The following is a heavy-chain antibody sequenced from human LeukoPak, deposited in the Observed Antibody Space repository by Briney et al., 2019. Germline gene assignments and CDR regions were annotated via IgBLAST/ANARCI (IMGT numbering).Heavy chain of an antibody. CDR2: IYYGGST. J-gene: IGHJ4*02. CDR1: GGSISSYY. Sequence: PSETLSLTCSVSGGSISSYYWSWIRQPPGEGLEWIGYIYYGGSTNSNPSLKSRVTISADTSKNLFSLKLSSVTAADTAVYYCARDYNWNFDYWGQGTLVTVSS. V-gene: IGHV4-59*01. CDR3: ARDYNWNFDY. D-gene: IGHD1-20*01.